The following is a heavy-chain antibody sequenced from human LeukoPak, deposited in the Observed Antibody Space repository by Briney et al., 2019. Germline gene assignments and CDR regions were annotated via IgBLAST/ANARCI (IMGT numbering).Heavy chain of an antibody. CDR3: ASRGIAVAGRETNNDY. CDR1: GFTFSSYG. CDR2: IRYDGSNK. D-gene: IGHD6-19*01. V-gene: IGHV3-30*02. J-gene: IGHJ4*02. Sequence: PGRSLRLSCAASGFTFSSYGMHWVRQAPGKGLEWVAFIRYDGSNKYYADSVKGRFTISRDNSKNTLYLQMNSLRAEDTAVYYCASRGIAVAGRETNNDYWGQGTLVTVSS.